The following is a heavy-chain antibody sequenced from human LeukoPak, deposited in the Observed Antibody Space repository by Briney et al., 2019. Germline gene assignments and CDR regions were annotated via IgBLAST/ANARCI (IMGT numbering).Heavy chain of an antibody. CDR1: GFAFDDYA. J-gene: IGHJ3*02. CDR2: ISWNSGSI. D-gene: IGHD3-16*01. Sequence: GGSLRLSCAASGFAFDDYAMHWVRQAPGKGLEWVSGISWNSGSIGYADSVKGRFTISRDNAKNSLYLQMNSLRAEDTALYYCARMIPDDAFDIWGQGTMVTVSS. V-gene: IGHV3-9*01. CDR3: ARMIPDDAFDI.